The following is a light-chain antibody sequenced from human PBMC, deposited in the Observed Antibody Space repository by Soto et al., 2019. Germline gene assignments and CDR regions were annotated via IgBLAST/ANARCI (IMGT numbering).Light chain of an antibody. CDR3: QHADSFPLIT. V-gene: IGKV3-20*01. J-gene: IGKJ5*01. Sequence: EIVLTQSPGTLSLSPGERAILSCRASQSVNRQVLWYQHRPGQAPRLLIYGASSRATGIPDRFRASASGTDFTLTISRLEPEDFATYYCQHADSFPLITFGQGTRLEIK. CDR2: GAS. CDR1: QSVNRQV.